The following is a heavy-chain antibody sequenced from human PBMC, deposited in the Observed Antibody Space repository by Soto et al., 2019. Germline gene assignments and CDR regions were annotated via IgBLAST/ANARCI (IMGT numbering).Heavy chain of an antibody. J-gene: IGHJ4*02. CDR3: ARDRLPTDSGSFSY. D-gene: IGHD1-26*01. V-gene: IGHV1-18*01. CDR2: ISPHNVHT. Sequence: ASVKVSCKASGYTFINYGINWLRQAPGQGPEWMGWISPHNVHTLYAQKFQGRLTLTRDTSTTTAYMELRSLRSDDTAVYYCARDRLPTDSGSFSYWGQGSLVTVSS. CDR1: GYTFINYG.